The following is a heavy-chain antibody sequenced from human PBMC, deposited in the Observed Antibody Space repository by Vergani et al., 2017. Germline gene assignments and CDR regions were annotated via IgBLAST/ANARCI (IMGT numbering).Heavy chain of an antibody. V-gene: IGHV4-38-2*01. J-gene: IGHJ2*01. Sequence: QVRLEESGPGLVKPSETLSLTCSVSGYSIGNGFYWAGIRLSPGEGLQWLTSIHNRGNKYHNPSLKSRVSVSLDTSKNRFSLNLTSVTATDPAVYYCARSQGDDCYFDLWVPGSLVTVSS. CDR3: ARSQGDDCYFDL. CDR2: IHNRGNK. CDR1: GYSIGNGFY. D-gene: IGHD2-21*01.